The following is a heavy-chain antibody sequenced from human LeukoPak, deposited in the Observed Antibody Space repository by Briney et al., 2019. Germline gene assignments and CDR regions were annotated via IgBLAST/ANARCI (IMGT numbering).Heavy chain of an antibody. V-gene: IGHV3-20*04. CDR1: GFTYDDYG. J-gene: IGHJ4*02. Sequence: GGSLRLSCAASGFTYDDYGMSWVRQAPGKGLEWVPGINWNGGSTRYADYVKGRFTISRDNAKNSLFLQMNSLRAEDTALYYCTRLRGSYSDTLPFDYWGQGTLVTVSS. D-gene: IGHD1-26*01. CDR2: INWNGGST. CDR3: TRLRGSYSDTLPFDY.